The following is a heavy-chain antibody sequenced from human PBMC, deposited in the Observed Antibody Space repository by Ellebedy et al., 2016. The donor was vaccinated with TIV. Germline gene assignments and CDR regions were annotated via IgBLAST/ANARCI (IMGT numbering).Heavy chain of an antibody. CDR3: ARGWWDYGA. D-gene: IGHD4/OR15-4a*01. CDR2: IKHDGGEK. J-gene: IGHJ5*02. Sequence: GESLKLSCVASGFPFSGYSMSWVRQARGKGLEWVATIKHDGGEKFYADSVKGRFTISRDNAKNSLYLQMDSVRGEDTAVYYCARGWWDYGAWGQGAHVTVSS. V-gene: IGHV3-7*01. CDR1: GFPFSGYS.